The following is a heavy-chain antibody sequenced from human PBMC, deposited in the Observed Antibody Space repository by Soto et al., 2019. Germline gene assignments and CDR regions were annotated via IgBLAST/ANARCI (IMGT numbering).Heavy chain of an antibody. CDR2: TYYRSKWYH. Sequence: QVQLQQSGPGLVKPSQTLSLTCAISGESVSTNSATWDWIRQSPSRGLGWLGRTYYRSKWYHDYAVPVKGRITINADPSNNQLSLQLNSVTPDDTAVYYCARLIGDSWLDSWGQGTLVTVSS. J-gene: IGHJ5*01. CDR3: ARLIGDSWLDS. CDR1: GESVSTNSAT. D-gene: IGHD2-8*01. V-gene: IGHV6-1*01.